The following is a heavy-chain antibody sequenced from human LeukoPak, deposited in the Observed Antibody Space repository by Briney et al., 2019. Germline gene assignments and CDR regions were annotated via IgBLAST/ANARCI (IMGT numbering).Heavy chain of an antibody. CDR1: GITVSSNY. D-gene: IGHD6-19*01. Sequence: PGGFLRLSCAASGITVSSNYMSWVRQAPGKGLEWFSFIYSGGTTYYPDSVKGRFTISRDNSKNTLYLQMNSLRAEDTAVYYCASLQWLGYYFDYWGQGTLVTVSS. V-gene: IGHV3-53*01. CDR3: ASLQWLGYYFDY. CDR2: IYSGGTT. J-gene: IGHJ4*02.